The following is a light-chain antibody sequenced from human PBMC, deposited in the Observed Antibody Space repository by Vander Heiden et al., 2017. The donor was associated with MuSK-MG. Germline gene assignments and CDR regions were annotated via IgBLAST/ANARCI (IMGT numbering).Light chain of an antibody. J-gene: IGLJ2*01. CDR2: DVT. Sequence: HSALTQPPSASGSPGQSLTISCTATSTDVGRYDYVSWFQQHPGKAPKLMIYDVTKRPSGVPDRFSGSKSGNTASLTVSGLQDEDEADYFCSSYSDNKNFLFGGGTKLTVL. CDR1: STDVGRYDY. V-gene: IGLV2-8*01. CDR3: SSYSDNKNFL.